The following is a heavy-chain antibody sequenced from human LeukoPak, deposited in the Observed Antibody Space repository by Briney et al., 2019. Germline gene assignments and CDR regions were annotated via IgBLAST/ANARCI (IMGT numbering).Heavy chain of an antibody. Sequence: GGSLRLSCAASGFTFSGYVMHWVRQAPGKGLEWVAYIKQDGSEKYYVDSVKGRFTFSRDNAENSLYLQMNSLRAEDTAVYYCAELGITMIGGVWGKGTTVTISS. J-gene: IGHJ6*04. CDR2: IKQDGSEK. V-gene: IGHV3-7*01. CDR1: GFTFSGYV. D-gene: IGHD3-10*02. CDR3: AELGITMIGGV.